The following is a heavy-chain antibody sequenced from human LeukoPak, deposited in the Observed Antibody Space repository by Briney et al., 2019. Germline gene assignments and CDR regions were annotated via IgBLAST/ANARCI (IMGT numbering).Heavy chain of an antibody. V-gene: IGHV4-30-2*01. Sequence: SQTLSLTCAVSGGSISSGGYSWSWIRQPPGKGLEWIGYIYHSGSTYYNPSLKSRVTISVDTSKNQFSLKLSSVTAADTAMYYCARGAVTNEYYFDYWGQGTLVTVSS. D-gene: IGHD4-17*01. J-gene: IGHJ4*02. CDR1: GGSISSGGYS. CDR2: IYHSGST. CDR3: ARGAVTNEYYFDY.